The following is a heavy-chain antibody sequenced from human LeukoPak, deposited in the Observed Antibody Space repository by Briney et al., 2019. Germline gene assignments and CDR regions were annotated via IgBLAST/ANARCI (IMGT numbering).Heavy chain of an antibody. V-gene: IGHV3-66*01. CDR2: IYSGGST. D-gene: IGHD6-13*01. CDR3: ARSISSSGNSSRGGG. CDR1: GFTVSSNY. J-gene: IGHJ4*02. Sequence: PGGSLRLSCAASGFTVSSNYMSWVRQAPGKGLEWVSVIYSGGSTYYADSVKGRFTISRDNAKNSLYLQMNSLRAEDTAVYYCARSISSSGNSSRGGGWGQGTLVTVSS.